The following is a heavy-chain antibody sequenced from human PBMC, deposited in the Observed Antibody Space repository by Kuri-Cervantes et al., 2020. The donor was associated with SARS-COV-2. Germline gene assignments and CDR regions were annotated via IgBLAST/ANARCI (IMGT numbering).Heavy chain of an antibody. CDR2: IYYSGST. V-gene: IGHV4-59*08. CDR3: ARGPGIVGARGFDY. Sequence: SETLSLTCTVSGGSISSYYWSWIRQPPGKGLEWIGYIYYSGSTNYNPSLKSRVTISVDTSKNQFSLKLSSVTAADTAVYYCARGPGIVGARGFDYWGQGTLVTVSS. CDR1: GGSISSYY. D-gene: IGHD1-26*01. J-gene: IGHJ4*02.